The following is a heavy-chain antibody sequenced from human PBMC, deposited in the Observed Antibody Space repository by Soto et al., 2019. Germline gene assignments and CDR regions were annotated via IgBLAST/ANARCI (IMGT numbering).Heavy chain of an antibody. CDR2: ISSSSSTI. CDR3: ARVNSSGYLLDFDI. D-gene: IGHD3-22*01. Sequence: DGSLRLSCAAAGCTFSSYSMNWRRQDPGKGLEWVSYISSSSSTIYYADSVKGRFTISRDNAKNSLYLQMNSLRDEDTAVYYCARVNSSGYLLDFDIWGQGTMVTVSS. CDR1: GCTFSSYS. J-gene: IGHJ3*02. V-gene: IGHV3-48*02.